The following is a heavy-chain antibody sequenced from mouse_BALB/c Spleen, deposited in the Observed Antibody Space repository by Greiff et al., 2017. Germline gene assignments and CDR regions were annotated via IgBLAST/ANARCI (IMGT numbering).Heavy chain of an antibody. CDR2: IRYSGST. CDR3: ARDTTGDEYFDD. D-gene: IGHD1-1*01. CDR1: GYSITSDYA. V-gene: IGHV3-2*02. J-gene: IGHJ1*01. Sequence: EVKLVESGPGLVKPSQSLSLTCTVSGYSITSDYAWNWIRQFPGNILEWMGYIRYSGSTSYNPSLKSRISITRDTSKNQFFLQLNSVTTEDTATYYCARDTTGDEYFDDWGAGTTVTVSS.